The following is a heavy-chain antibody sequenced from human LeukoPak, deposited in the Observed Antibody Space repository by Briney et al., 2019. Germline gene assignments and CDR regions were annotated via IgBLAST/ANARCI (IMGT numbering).Heavy chain of an antibody. CDR3: ARQGAGYDEPIDY. Sequence: PGGSLRLSCAASGFTFSSHRMSWVRQAPGKGLEWVANIKQDGSEENYVDSVRGRFTISRDNAKKSLYLQMNSLRAEDTAVYYCARQGAGYDEPIDYWGQGTLVTVSS. CDR2: IKQDGSEE. D-gene: IGHD5-12*01. V-gene: IGHV3-7*01. CDR1: GFTFSSHR. J-gene: IGHJ4*02.